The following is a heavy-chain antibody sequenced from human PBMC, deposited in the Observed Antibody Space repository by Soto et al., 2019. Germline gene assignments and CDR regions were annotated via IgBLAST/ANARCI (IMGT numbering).Heavy chain of an antibody. CDR3: ARDRVDCSGGNCWRSVEDT. V-gene: IGHV1-69*13. Sequence: SVKVSCKASGGTFSSYAITWVRQAPGQGLEWMGGIIPIFGTANYAQRFQGRVTITADESTSTAYMELSSLKSEDTAVYFCARDRVDCSGGNCWRSVEDTWGQGTLVTVSS. CDR1: GGTFSSYA. J-gene: IGHJ5*02. CDR2: IIPIFGTA. D-gene: IGHD2-15*01.